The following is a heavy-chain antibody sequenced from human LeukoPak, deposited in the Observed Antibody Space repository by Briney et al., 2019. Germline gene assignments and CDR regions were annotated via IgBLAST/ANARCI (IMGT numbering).Heavy chain of an antibody. J-gene: IGHJ4*02. CDR2: IRYDGSNK. D-gene: IGHD3-10*01. CDR3: AKDRFFGSGSYYNECIPAY. V-gene: IGHV3-30*02. Sequence: PGGSLRLSCAASGFTFSSYSVNWVRQAPGKGLEWVAFIRYDGSNKYYADSVKGRFTISRDNSKNTLYLQMNSLRAEDTAVYYCAKDRFFGSGSYYNECIPAYWGQGTLVTVSS. CDR1: GFTFSSYS.